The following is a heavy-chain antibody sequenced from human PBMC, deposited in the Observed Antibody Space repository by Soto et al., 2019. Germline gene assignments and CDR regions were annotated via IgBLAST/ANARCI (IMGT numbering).Heavy chain of an antibody. CDR1: GFTFSGYG. V-gene: IGHV3-33*01. CDR3: ARDLESYAMDV. J-gene: IGHJ6*02. Sequence: QVQLVESGGGVVQPGRSLRLSCAASGFTFSGYGMHWVRQAPGNGLEWVAVIWYDGSNKYYADSVKGRFTISRDNSKNTLYLQMNSLRAEDTAVYYCARDLESYAMDVWGQGTTVTVSS. CDR2: IWYDGSNK.